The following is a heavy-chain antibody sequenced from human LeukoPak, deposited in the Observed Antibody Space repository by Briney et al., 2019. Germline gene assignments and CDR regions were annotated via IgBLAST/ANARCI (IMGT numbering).Heavy chain of an antibody. D-gene: IGHD4-23*01. J-gene: IGHJ4*02. Sequence: SETLSLTCTVSGGSISSYYWSWIRQPPGKGLEWIGYIYSSGSTNYNPSLKSRVTISVDTSKNQFSLKLSSVTAADTAVYYCARANDYGGKGYFDYWGQGTLVTVSS. CDR1: GGSISSYY. V-gene: IGHV4-59*01. CDR3: ARANDYGGKGYFDY. CDR2: IYSSGST.